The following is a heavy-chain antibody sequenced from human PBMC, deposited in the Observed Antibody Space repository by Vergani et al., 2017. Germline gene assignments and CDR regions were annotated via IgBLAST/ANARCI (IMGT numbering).Heavy chain of an antibody. CDR3: AREGYKNWGKRYFDY. CDR2: IYSGGST. J-gene: IGHJ4*02. V-gene: IGHV3-53*01. CDR1: GFTVSSNY. D-gene: IGHD5-24*01. Sequence: EVQLVESGGGLIQPGGSLRLSCAASGFTVSSNYMSWVRQAPGKGLEWVSVIYSGGSTYYADSVKDRFTISRDKSKNTLYLQMISLRAEDTAVYYCAREGYKNWGKRYFDYWGQGTLVTVSS.